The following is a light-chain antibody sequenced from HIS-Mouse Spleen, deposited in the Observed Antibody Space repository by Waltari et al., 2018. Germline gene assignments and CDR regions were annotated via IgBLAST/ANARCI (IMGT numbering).Light chain of an antibody. V-gene: IGLV2-18*02. Sequence: QSALTQPPSVSGSPGQSVPIPCPGTSSDVGSYNRVSWYHQPPGTAPKLMTYEVSNRPSGVPDRFSGSKSGNTASLTISGLQAEDEADYYCSSYTSSSTWVFGGGTKLTVL. J-gene: IGLJ3*02. CDR3: SSYTSSSTWV. CDR1: SSDVGSYNR. CDR2: EVS.